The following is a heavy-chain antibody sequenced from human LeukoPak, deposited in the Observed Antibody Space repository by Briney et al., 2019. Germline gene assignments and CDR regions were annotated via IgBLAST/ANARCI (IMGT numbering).Heavy chain of an antibody. Sequence: SQTLSLTCTVSGVSISSGDYYWSWIRQPPGKGLEWIGYIYYSGSTYYNPSLKSRLTISVDTSTNQFSLTLSPVTAADTAVYSCARAGGTYYDFWSGYPLIDYWGQGTLVTVSS. V-gene: IGHV4-30-4*08. J-gene: IGHJ4*02. CDR3: ARAGGTYYDFWSGYPLIDY. CDR2: IYYSGST. D-gene: IGHD3-3*01. CDR1: GVSISSGDYY.